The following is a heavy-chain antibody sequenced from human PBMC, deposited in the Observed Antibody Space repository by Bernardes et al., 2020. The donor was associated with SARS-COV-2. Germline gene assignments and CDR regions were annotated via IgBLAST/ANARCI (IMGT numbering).Heavy chain of an antibody. J-gene: IGHJ3*02. CDR1: GGSISSSY. D-gene: IGHD3-3*01. V-gene: IGHV4-59*08. Sequence: SVTLTLTCTVSGGSISSSYWSWIRQPPGKGLEWIGYIYYSGSTHYNPSLKSRVTISVDTSKNQFSLKLSSVTAADTAVYYCARLTDWSAFDIWGQGTMVTVSA. CDR2: IYYSGST. CDR3: ARLTDWSAFDI.